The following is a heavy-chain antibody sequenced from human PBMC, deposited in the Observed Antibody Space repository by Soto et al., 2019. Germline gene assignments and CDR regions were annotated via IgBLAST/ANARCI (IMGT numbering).Heavy chain of an antibody. CDR1: GYTFTSYY. V-gene: IGHV1-46*01. D-gene: IGHD1-1*01. CDR3: ARDGKNYYYGMDV. J-gene: IGHJ6*02. Sequence: ASVKVSCKASGYTFTSYYMHWVRQAPGQGLEWMGIINPSGGSTSYAQRFQGRVTMTRDTSTSTVYMELSSLRSEDTAVYYCARDGKNYYYGMDVWGQGTTVTVSS. CDR2: INPSGGST.